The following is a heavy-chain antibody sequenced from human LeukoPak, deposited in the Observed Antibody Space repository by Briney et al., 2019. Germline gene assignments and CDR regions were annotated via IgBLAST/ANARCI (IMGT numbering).Heavy chain of an antibody. CDR2: INSDGSST. J-gene: IGHJ4*02. Sequence: PGGSLRLSCATPGFTFSSYWMHWVRQAPGKGLVWVSRINSDGSSTSYADSVKGRFTISRDNAKNTLYLQMNSLRGEDTAVYYCGTSTKGHNYVDYWGQGTLVTVSS. CDR3: GTSTKGHNYVDY. CDR1: GFTFSSYW. V-gene: IGHV3-74*01. D-gene: IGHD5-24*01.